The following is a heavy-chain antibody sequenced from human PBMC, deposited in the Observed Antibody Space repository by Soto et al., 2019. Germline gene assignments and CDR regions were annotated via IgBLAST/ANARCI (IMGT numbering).Heavy chain of an antibody. Sequence: GGSLRLSCAASGFSFSNHGMHWVRQAPGKGLEWVAVIWSDGSHKYYRDSVKGRFTISRDTAENTLFLQMDSLGADDTAVYYCAREGPISGTNPFDIWGHGTLVTVSS. D-gene: IGHD2-8*01. CDR3: AREGPISGTNPFDI. CDR1: GFSFSNHG. V-gene: IGHV3-33*01. J-gene: IGHJ3*02. CDR2: IWSDGSHK.